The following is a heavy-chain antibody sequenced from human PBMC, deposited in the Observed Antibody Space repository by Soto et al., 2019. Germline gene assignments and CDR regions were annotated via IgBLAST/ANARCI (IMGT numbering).Heavy chain of an antibody. Sequence: PSETLSLTCTVSGGSISSYYWSWIRQPPGKGLEWIGYIYYSGSTNYNPSLKSRVNISVDTSKNQFSLKLSSVTAADTAVYYCARHPRYSSGWYFDYWGQGTLVTVSS. V-gene: IGHV4-59*01. CDR3: ARHPRYSSGWYFDY. CDR1: GGSISSYY. CDR2: IYYSGST. J-gene: IGHJ4*02. D-gene: IGHD6-19*01.